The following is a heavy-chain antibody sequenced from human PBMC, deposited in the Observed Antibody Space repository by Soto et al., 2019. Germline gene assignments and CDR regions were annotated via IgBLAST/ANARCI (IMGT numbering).Heavy chain of an antibody. CDR3: ARDFSPYYYDSSGYNWFDP. V-gene: IGHV1-46*01. Sequence: GASVKVSCKASGYTFTSYYMHWVRQAPGQGLEWMGIINPSGGSTSYAQKFQGRVTMTRDTSTSTVYMELSSLRSEDTAVYYCARDFSPYYYDSSGYNWFDPWGQGTLVTVSS. CDR1: GYTFTSYY. D-gene: IGHD3-22*01. J-gene: IGHJ5*02. CDR2: INPSGGST.